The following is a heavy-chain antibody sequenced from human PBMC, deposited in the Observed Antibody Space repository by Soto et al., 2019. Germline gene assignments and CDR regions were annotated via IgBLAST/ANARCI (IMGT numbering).Heavy chain of an antibody. V-gene: IGHV1-3*01. Sequence: ASVKVSCKASGYTFTSYAMHWVRQAPGQRLEWMGWINAGNGNTKYSQKFQGRVTITRDTSASTAYMELSSLRSEDQAVYYCARHLGDQDAFDIWGQGTMVTVSS. CDR3: ARHLGDQDAFDI. CDR2: INAGNGNT. J-gene: IGHJ3*02. CDR1: GYTFTSYA. D-gene: IGHD3-10*01.